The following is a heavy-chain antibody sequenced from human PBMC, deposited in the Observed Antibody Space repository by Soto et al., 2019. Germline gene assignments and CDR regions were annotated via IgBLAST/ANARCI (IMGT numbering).Heavy chain of an antibody. Sequence: QVQLVESGGGVVQPGRSLRLSCAASGFTFSSYGMHWVRQAPGKGLEWVAVISYDGSNKYYTDSVKGRFTISRDNSTKPLYLQMNSLRAEDTAVYYCAKDSVSRYLDWLFYYSGQGTLVTVSS. V-gene: IGHV3-30*18. CDR1: GFTFSSYG. CDR3: AKDSVSRYLDWLFYY. D-gene: IGHD3-9*01. CDR2: ISYDGSNK. J-gene: IGHJ4*02.